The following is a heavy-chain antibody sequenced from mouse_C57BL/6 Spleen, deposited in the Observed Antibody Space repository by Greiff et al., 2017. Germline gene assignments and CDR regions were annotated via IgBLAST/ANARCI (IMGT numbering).Heavy chain of an antibody. Sequence: QVQLQQSGPELVKPGASVKISCKASGYAFRSSWMNWVKQRPGKGLEWIGRIYPGDGDTNYNGKFKGKATLTADKSSSTAYMQLSSLTSEDSAVYFCARDYDLYYFDYWGQGTTLTVSS. CDR3: ARDYDLYYFDY. V-gene: IGHV1-82*01. CDR2: IYPGDGDT. D-gene: IGHD2-4*01. J-gene: IGHJ2*01. CDR1: GYAFRSSW.